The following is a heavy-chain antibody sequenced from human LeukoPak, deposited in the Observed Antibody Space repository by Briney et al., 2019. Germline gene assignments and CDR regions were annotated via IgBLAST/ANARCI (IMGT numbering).Heavy chain of an antibody. V-gene: IGHV3-21*01. CDR1: GFTFSDYR. J-gene: IGHJ4*02. CDR2: ISGSSSDI. CDR3: ARDDPSMIAALHY. Sequence: PGGSLRLSCAASGFTFSDYRMNWVRQAPGKGLEWVSSISGSSSDIYYAASVKGRVTTSRDNAKNSVLLQMDSLRAEDTAVYYCARDDPSMIAALHYWGQGTLVTVSS. D-gene: IGHD6-6*01.